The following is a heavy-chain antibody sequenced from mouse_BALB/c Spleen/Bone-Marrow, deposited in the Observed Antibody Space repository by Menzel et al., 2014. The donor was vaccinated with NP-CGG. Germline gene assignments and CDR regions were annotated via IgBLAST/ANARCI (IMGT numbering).Heavy chain of an antibody. V-gene: IGHV4-1*02. J-gene: IGHJ3*01. CDR1: GFDFSRYW. Sequence: DVMLVESGGGLVHPGGSLKLSCAASGFDFSRYWMGWVRQAPGKGLEWIGEINPDSGTINYTPSLKDKFIISRDNAKNTLYLQMSKVRSEDTALYYCSRLGFYGGIAYWGRGTLSLS. CDR3: SRLGFYGGIAY. D-gene: IGHD2-3*01. CDR2: INPDSGTI.